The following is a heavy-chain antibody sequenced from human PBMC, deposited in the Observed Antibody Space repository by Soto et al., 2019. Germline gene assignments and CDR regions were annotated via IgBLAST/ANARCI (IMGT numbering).Heavy chain of an antibody. Sequence: GGSLRLSCAASGFTFSSYGMHWVRQAPGKGLEWVAVIWYDGSNKYYADSVKGRFTISRDNSKNTLYLQMNSLRAEDTAVYYCARDHLPTTIFPHDAFDIWGQGTMVTVSS. J-gene: IGHJ3*02. CDR1: GFTFSSYG. D-gene: IGHD3-9*01. CDR2: IWYDGSNK. V-gene: IGHV3-33*01. CDR3: ARDHLPTTIFPHDAFDI.